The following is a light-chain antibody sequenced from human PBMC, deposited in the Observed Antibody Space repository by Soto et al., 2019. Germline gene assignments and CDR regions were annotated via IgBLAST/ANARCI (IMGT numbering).Light chain of an antibody. J-gene: IGKJ1*01. Sequence: EIVLTQSPATLSSFPGDRVTPSCRASQAVNTRLAWYQHKPGQAPRLLIYLASNRAAGVPARFSGSGSGTDFTLTISDVEPEDFAVYYCHQRQSWPRTVGQGTKVDIK. CDR1: QAVNTR. V-gene: IGKV3-11*01. CDR3: HQRQSWPRT. CDR2: LAS.